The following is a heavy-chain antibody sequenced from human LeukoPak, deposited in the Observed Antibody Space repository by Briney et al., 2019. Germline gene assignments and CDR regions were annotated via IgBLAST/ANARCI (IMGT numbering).Heavy chain of an antibody. CDR1: GGSISSYY. J-gene: IGHJ1*01. Sequence: PSETLSLTCTVSGGSISSYYWSWIRQPPGKGLEWIGYIYYSGSTNHNPSLRSRVTISVDTSENQFSLKLSSVTAADTAVYYCARVSGIAVAGPGEYFQHWGQGTLVTVSS. CDR2: IYYSGST. CDR3: ARVSGIAVAGPGEYFQH. D-gene: IGHD6-19*01. V-gene: IGHV4-59*01.